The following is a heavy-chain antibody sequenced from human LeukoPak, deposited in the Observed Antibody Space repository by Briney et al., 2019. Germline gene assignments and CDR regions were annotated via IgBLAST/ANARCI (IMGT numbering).Heavy chain of an antibody. CDR1: GGSISSGGYY. Sequence: SETLSLTCTVSGGSISSGGYYWSWIRQHPGKGLEWIGYIYYSGSTYYNPSLKSRVTISVDTSKNQFSLKLSSVTAADTAVYYCARSDQLLYVDYWGQGTQVTVSS. CDR2: IYYSGST. D-gene: IGHD2-2*01. CDR3: ARSDQLLYVDY. J-gene: IGHJ4*02. V-gene: IGHV4-31*03.